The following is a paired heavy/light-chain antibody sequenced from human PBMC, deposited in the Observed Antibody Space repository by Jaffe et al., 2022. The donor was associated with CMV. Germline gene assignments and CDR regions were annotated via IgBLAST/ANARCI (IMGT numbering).Light chain of an antibody. Sequence: QPVLTQPPSASAPPGQRVTISCSGSSSNIGSNSVNWYQHLPGTAPKLLIYGNNQRPSGVPDRFSGSKSGTSASLAISGLQSEDEADYYCATWDDSLNGRVFGGGTKLTVL. CDR3: ATWDDSLNGRV. J-gene: IGLJ3*02. V-gene: IGLV1-44*01. CDR1: SSNIGSNS. CDR2: GNN.
Heavy chain of an antibody. V-gene: IGHV3-21*06. CDR1: GFTFSSYN. J-gene: IGHJ4*02. Sequence: EVQVVESGGGLVKPGGSLRLSCAASGFTFSSYNMNWVRQAPGRGLEWVSSISASSSNIYYADSVRGRFTISRDNAKNSLYLQMNALTVEDTAVYHCARDANLDYWGQGILVTVSS. CDR3: ARDANLDY. CDR2: ISASSSNI.